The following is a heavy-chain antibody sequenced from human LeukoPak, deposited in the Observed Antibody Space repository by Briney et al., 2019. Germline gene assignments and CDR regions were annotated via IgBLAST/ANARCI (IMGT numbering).Heavy chain of an antibody. Sequence: SETLSLTCAVYGGSFSGYYWSWIRQPAGKGLEWIGSMYYSGSPYYNPSLKSRVTISVDTSKNQFSLKLSSVTAADTAVYYCATTTIRLGYWGQGTLVTVSS. CDR3: ATTTIRLGY. CDR1: GGSFSGYY. J-gene: IGHJ4*02. CDR2: MYYSGSP. V-gene: IGHV4-59*10. D-gene: IGHD1-26*01.